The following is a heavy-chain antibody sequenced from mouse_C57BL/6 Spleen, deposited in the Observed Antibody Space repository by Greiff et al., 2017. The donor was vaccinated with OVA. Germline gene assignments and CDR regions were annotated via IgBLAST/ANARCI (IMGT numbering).Heavy chain of an antibody. CDR1: GYTFTDYY. D-gene: IGHD2-1*01. J-gene: IGHJ3*01. CDR3: ARMDLPFAY. CDR2: INPNNGGT. Sequence: EVQLQQSGPELVKPGASVKISCKASGYTFTDYYMNWVKQSHGKSLEWIGDINPNNGGTSYNQKFKGKATLTVDKSSSTAYMELRSLTSEDSAVYYCARMDLPFAYWGQGTLVTVSA. V-gene: IGHV1-26*01.